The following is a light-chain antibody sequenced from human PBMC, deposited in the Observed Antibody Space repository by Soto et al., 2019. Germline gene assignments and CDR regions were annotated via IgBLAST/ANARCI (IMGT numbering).Light chain of an antibody. Sequence: DMQMTQSPSSLSASVGDRVTIACRASQNVRSYLNWYQQKPGKAPDLLIYETSTLQSGVPSRFSGTGYGTDFTLTISSLQPEDVATYFCLQDYDFPYTFGKGTRLEIK. V-gene: IGKV1-39*01. CDR3: LQDYDFPYT. CDR1: QNVRSY. CDR2: ETS. J-gene: IGKJ5*01.